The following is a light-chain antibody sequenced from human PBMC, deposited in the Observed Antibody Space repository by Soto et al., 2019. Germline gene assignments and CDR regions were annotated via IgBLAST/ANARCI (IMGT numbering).Light chain of an antibody. CDR1: QSLVYSGGNTY. Sequence: DVVMTQSPLSLPVTLGQPASISCRSSQSLVYSGGNTYLNWFQQGPGQSPRRLIYKVSNRDSGVPDRFSGSGSGTDFTLKISRVEAVDFWVYYCRQATYWPRTFGQGTRLEIK. J-gene: IGKJ5*01. V-gene: IGKV2-30*01. CDR3: RQATYWPRT. CDR2: KVS.